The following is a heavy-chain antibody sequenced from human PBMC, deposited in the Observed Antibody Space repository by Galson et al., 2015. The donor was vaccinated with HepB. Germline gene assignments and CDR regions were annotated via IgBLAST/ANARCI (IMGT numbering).Heavy chain of an antibody. CDR2: IYYTGNT. D-gene: IGHD1-1*01. CDR3: ARATTETLTYGMDV. CDR1: GDSLSSSNSF. Sequence: SETLSLTCSVSGDSLSSSNSFWVWVRQPPGKGLEWIASIYYTGNTYYNPSIKSRVTISVDASKIHFSLKLSSVTAADTAAYYCARATTETLTYGMDVWGQGTTVTVSS. V-gene: IGHV4-39*02. J-gene: IGHJ6*02.